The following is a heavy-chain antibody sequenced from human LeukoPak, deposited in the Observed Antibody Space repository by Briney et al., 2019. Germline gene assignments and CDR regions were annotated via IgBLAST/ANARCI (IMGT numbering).Heavy chain of an antibody. CDR2: IYYTGST. V-gene: IGHV4-30-4*08. Sequence: SQTLSLTCTVSGGSISSGDYYWSWLRQPPGKGLEWIGYIYYTGSTYYNPSLKSRLTISVDTSKYQFSLKLSSVTAADTAVYYCARGGVFSAVGFDYWGQGTLVTVSS. J-gene: IGHJ4*02. CDR1: GGSISSGDYY. D-gene: IGHD4-23*01. CDR3: ARGGVFSAVGFDY.